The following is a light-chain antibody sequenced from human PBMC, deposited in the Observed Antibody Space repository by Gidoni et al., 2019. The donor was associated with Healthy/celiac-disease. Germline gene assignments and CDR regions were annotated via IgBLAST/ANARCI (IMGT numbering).Light chain of an antibody. CDR1: QSINMN. CDR3: QQYHDWPT. V-gene: IGKV3-15*01. CDR2: GAS. Sequence: EIVMTQSPSTLSVSPGERATLSCRASQSINMNVAWYQQKPGQAPRLLFQGASARASGVPARFSGSGSGTEFTLTITILQSEDFAVYYCQQYHDWPTCGQGTKLELK. J-gene: IGKJ2*01.